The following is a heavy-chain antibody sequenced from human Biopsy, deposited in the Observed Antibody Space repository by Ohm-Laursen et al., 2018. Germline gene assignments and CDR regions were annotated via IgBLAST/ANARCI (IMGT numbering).Heavy chain of an antibody. D-gene: IGHD6-19*01. CDR2: IYSGGST. J-gene: IGHJ3*02. CDR3: ARSGWPENDAFDI. V-gene: IGHV3-53*01. Sequence: SLRLSCTASGFTFDDYSMHWVRQAPGKGLEWVSVIYSGGSTYYADSVKGRFTISRDNSKNTLYLQMNSLRAEDTAVYYCARSGWPENDAFDIWGQGTMVTVSS. CDR1: GFTFDDYS.